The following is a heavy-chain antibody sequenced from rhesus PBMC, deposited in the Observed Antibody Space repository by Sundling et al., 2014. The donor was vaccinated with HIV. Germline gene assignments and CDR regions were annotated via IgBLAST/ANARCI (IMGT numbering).Heavy chain of an antibody. CDR3: ARSGIWGSDFDS. CDR1: GGSVNSNY. D-gene: IGHD3-22*01. V-gene: IGHV4-173*01. Sequence: QVQLQESGPGLVKASETLSLTCVVSGGSVNSNYWSWIRQSPGKGLEWIGRISGSSGTTDYNPSLKSRVIISTDTSKNHFSLKLTSVTAADTAVYYCARSGIWGSDFDSWGQGVLVTVSS. CDR2: ISGSSGTT. J-gene: IGHJ4*01.